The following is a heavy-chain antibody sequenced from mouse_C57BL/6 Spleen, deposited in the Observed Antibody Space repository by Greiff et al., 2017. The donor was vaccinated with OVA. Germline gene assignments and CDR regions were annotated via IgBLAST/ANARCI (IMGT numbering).Heavy chain of an antibody. Sequence: EVMLVESGPGLAKPSQTLSLTCSVTGYSITSDYWNWIRKFPGNKLEYMGYISYSGSTYYNPSLKSRISITRDTSKNQYYLQLNSVTTEDTATNYWARRRVAAYYGDDWGQGTTLTVSS. CDR1: GYSITSDY. CDR3: ARRRVAAYYGDD. D-gene: IGHD1-1*02. V-gene: IGHV3-8*01. CDR2: ISYSGST. J-gene: IGHJ2*01.